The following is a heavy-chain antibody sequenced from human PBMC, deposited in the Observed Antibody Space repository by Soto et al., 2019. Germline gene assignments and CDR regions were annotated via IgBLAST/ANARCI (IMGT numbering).Heavy chain of an antibody. CDR3: ARIWLGELSLHTLDY. D-gene: IGHD3-16*02. CDR2: IFSNDEK. CDR1: GFSLSNARMG. V-gene: IGHV2-26*01. Sequence: QVTLKESGPVLVKPTENLTLTCTVSGFSLSNARMGVSWIRQPPGKALEWLAHIFSNDEKSYSTSLKSRLTFSKDTSKSQVVLTMTNMDPVDTATYYCARIWLGELSLHTLDYWGQGTLVTVSS. J-gene: IGHJ4*02.